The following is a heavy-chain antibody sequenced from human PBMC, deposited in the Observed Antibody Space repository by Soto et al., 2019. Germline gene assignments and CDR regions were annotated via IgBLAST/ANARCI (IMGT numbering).Heavy chain of an antibody. CDR3: ARDGDSSSWYPHAWFDP. V-gene: IGHV4-59*01. CDR1: GGSISSYY. Sequence: QVQLQESGPGLVKPSETLSLTCTVSGGSISSYYWSWIRQPPGKGLEWIGYIYYSGSTNYNPSLQSRVTISVDTSKNQFSLKLSSVTAADTAVYYCARDGDSSSWYPHAWFDPWGQGTLVTVSS. D-gene: IGHD6-13*01. CDR2: IYYSGST. J-gene: IGHJ5*02.